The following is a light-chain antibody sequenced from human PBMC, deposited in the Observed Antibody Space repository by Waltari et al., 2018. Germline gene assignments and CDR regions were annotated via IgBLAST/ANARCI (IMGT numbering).Light chain of an antibody. J-gene: IGKJ2*01. CDR3: QQYFSSPYT. CDR2: WAS. CDR1: QTLLYTSNNKNY. V-gene: IGKV4-1*01. Sequence: DIVMTQSPDSLAVSLGERATIHCTSSQTLLYTSNNKNYLTWYQQKSGQPPKVLIFWASTRESGVAERFNGSGSGTDFTLTINSLQPEDVAVYFCQQYFSSPYTFGQGTKLEIK.